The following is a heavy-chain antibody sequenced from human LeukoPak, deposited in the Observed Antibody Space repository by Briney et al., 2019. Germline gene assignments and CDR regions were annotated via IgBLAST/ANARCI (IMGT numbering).Heavy chain of an antibody. V-gene: IGHV3-30*04. CDR2: ISYDGSNK. CDR3: ARDRGSWFGELSYYFDY. CDR1: GFTFSSYA. D-gene: IGHD3-10*01. Sequence: GGSLRLSCAASGFTFSSYAMHWVHQAPGKGLEWVAVISYDGSNKYYADSVKGRFTISRDNSKNTLYLQMNSLRAEDTAVYYCARDRGSWFGELSYYFDYWGQGTLVTVSS. J-gene: IGHJ4*02.